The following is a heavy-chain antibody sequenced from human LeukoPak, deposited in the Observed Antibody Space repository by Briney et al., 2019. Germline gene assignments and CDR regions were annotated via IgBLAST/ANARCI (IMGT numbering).Heavy chain of an antibody. V-gene: IGHV3-66*01. CDR1: GVTVSNNY. D-gene: IGHD6-13*01. Sequence: GGSLRLSCAASGVTVSNNYMRWVRQAPGKGPEWVSLIYSGGDTFYADAVKGRFTISRDGPKNTLYLQMNSLRAEDTAVYYCARDPPAEAINTYAWGQGTLVTVSS. CDR3: ARDPPAEAINTYA. CDR2: IYSGGDT. J-gene: IGHJ5*02.